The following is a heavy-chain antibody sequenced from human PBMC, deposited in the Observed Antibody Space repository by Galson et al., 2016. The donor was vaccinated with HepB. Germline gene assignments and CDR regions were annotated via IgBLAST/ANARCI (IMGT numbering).Heavy chain of an antibody. V-gene: IGHV4-39*01. CDR2: IYYSGTT. Sequence: ETLSLTCTVSGGSLTSSSDYWGWIRQPPGKGLEWIGSIYYSGTTYYNPSLKSRVSMSVDTSTSQFSLKLSSVTAAETAVYYCARRRYYYDNNGYPPWPFDYWGQGTLVTVSS. CDR3: ARRRYYYDNNGYPPWPFDY. CDR1: GGSLTSSSDY. D-gene: IGHD3-22*01. J-gene: IGHJ4*02.